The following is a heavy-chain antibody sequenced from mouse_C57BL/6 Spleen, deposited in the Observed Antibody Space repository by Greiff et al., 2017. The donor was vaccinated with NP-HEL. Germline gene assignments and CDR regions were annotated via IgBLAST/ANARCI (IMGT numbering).Heavy chain of an antibody. V-gene: IGHV1-69*01. D-gene: IGHD2-5*01. J-gene: IGHJ2*01. CDR1: GYTFTSYW. Sequence: QVQLQQPGAELVMPGASVKLSCKASGYTFTSYWMHWVKQRPGQGLEWIGEIDPSDSYTNYNQKLKGKSTLTVDKSSSTAYMQLSSLTSEDAAVYYCARASNYGGDYWGQGTTLTVSS. CDR2: IDPSDSYT. CDR3: ARASNYGGDY.